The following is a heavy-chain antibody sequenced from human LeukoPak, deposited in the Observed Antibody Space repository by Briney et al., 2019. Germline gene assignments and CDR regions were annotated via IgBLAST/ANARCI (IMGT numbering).Heavy chain of an antibody. V-gene: IGHV4-59*01. CDR3: AREIYFVFGGYYYDGGFDP. CDR1: AGSISTYY. CDR2: ISYSGST. Sequence: PSETLSLTCTVSAGSISTYYWSRIRQPPGKGLEWIGYISYSGSTNYNPSLKSRVTISVDTSKNQFSLKLSSVTAADIAFYYCAREIYFVFGGYYYDGGFDPWGQETLVTVP. D-gene: IGHD3-22*01. J-gene: IGHJ5*02.